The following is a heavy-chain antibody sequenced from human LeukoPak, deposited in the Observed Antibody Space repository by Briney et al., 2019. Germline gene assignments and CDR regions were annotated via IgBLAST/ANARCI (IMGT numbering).Heavy chain of an antibody. CDR2: INPSGGST. D-gene: IGHD1-26*01. J-gene: IGHJ4*02. CDR3: ARDFGSGSYLEPIYYFDY. CDR1: GYTLTELS. V-gene: IGHV1-46*01. Sequence: ASVKVSCKVSGYTLTELSMHWVRQAPGKGLEWMGIINPSGGSTSYAQKFQGRVTMTRDTSTSTVYMELSSLRSEDTAVYYCARDFGSGSYLEPIYYFDYWGQRTLVTVSS.